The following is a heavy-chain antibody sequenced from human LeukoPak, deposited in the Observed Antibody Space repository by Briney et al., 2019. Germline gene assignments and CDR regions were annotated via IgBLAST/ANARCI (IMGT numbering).Heavy chain of an antibody. Sequence: ASVKVSFKASGYTFTSYYMHWVRQAPGQGLEWMGIINPSGGSTSYAQKFQGRVTMTRDTSTSTVYMELSSLRSEDTAVYYCARAVEMATMGDAFDIWGQGTMATVSS. V-gene: IGHV1-46*01. D-gene: IGHD5-24*01. CDR1: GYTFTSYY. CDR3: ARAVEMATMGDAFDI. J-gene: IGHJ3*02. CDR2: INPSGGST.